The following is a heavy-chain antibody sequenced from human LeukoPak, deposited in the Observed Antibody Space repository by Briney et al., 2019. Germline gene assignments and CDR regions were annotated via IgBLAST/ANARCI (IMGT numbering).Heavy chain of an antibody. Sequence: PSETLSLTCIVSGGPISSSRYYWGWVRQPPGKGLEWIGRLYYSGRTYYNPSLKSRVTTSVDTSKTQFSLMLSSVTAADTALYYCARHSEYYSGVGSAGGHFEYWGQGTLVTVSS. CDR1: GGPISSSRYY. CDR2: LYYSGRT. J-gene: IGHJ4*02. CDR3: ARHSEYYSGVGSAGGHFEY. D-gene: IGHD3-10*01. V-gene: IGHV4-39*01.